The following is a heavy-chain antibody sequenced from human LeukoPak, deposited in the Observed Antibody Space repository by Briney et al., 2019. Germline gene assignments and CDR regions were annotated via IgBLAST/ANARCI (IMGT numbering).Heavy chain of an antibody. V-gene: IGHV1-8*03. Sequence: ASVKVSCKASGYSFTTYDINWVRQATGQGLEWMGWMNPNSGYTGYAQKFQGRVTITRDTSISTAYMELSSLRSEDTAVYYCARVAGSIDYWGQGTLVTVSS. D-gene: IGHD6-19*01. CDR3: ARVAGSIDY. J-gene: IGHJ4*02. CDR1: GYSFTTYD. CDR2: MNPNSGYT.